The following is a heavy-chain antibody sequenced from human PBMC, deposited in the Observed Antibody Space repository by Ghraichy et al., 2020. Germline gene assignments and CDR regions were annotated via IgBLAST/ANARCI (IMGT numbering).Heavy chain of an antibody. V-gene: IGHV3-15*01. Sequence: GGPLRLSCAASGFIFSNAWMSWVRQAPGKGLEWVGRIKSKTDGGTTDYAAPVKGRFTISRDDSKNTLYLQMNSLKSEDTAVYYCTTDPEWELLSYYYGMDVWGQGTTVTVSS. CDR1: GFIFSNAW. J-gene: IGHJ6*02. CDR2: IKSKTDGGTT. CDR3: TTDPEWELLSYYYGMDV. D-gene: IGHD1-26*01.